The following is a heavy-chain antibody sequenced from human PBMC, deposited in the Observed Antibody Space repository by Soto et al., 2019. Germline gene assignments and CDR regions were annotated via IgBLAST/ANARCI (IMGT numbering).Heavy chain of an antibody. D-gene: IGHD5-18*01. V-gene: IGHV3-23*01. CDR3: AKGDTTMITDYYAMDV. CDR1: VFTFTSYA. J-gene: IGHJ6*02. CDR2: ISGSGGSE. Sequence: GGSRRLSCAVSVFTFTSYAMTWVRQAPGKGLEWVSAISGSGGSEFYADSVKGRFTISRDNSKNTLYLQMKSLRAEDTALYYCAKGDTTMITDYYAMDVWGQGTTVTVSS.